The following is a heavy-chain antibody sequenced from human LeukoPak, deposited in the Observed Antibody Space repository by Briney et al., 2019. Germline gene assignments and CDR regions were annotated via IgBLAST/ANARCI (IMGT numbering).Heavy chain of an antibody. CDR3: AKGVWATILTNDAFDI. CDR2: ISGSGGST. D-gene: IGHD3-9*01. Sequence: GGSLRLSCAASGFTFSSYAMSWVRQAPGKGLEWVSAISGSGGSTYYADSVKGRFTISRDNSKNTLYLQVNSLRAEDTAVYYCAKGVWATILTNDAFDIWGQGTMVTVSS. CDR1: GFTFSSYA. J-gene: IGHJ3*02. V-gene: IGHV3-23*01.